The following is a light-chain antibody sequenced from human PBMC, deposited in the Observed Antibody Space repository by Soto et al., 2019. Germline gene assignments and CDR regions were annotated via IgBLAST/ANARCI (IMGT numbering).Light chain of an antibody. J-gene: IGKJ1*01. Sequence: DIVMTQSPDSLAVSLGERATINCKSSQSILYSSNNKNCLGWYQQKPGQPPKLLIYWASTRESGVPDRFSGSGSGTDFTLTISSLQADDVAVYYCQQYYSNQWTFGQGTKVEIK. CDR1: QSILYSSNNKNC. CDR3: QQYYSNQWT. V-gene: IGKV4-1*01. CDR2: WAS.